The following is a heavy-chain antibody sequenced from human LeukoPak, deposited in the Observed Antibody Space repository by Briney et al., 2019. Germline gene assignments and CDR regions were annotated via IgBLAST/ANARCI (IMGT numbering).Heavy chain of an antibody. CDR1: GFSISSCS. CDR3: AKKSLRYVFDY. V-gene: IGHV3-21*01. Sequence: PGGSLTLSCTASGFSISSCSYNWVRQAPGKGLEWVSSISSSSSYIYYADSVKGRFTISRDNAKNSLYLQMNSLRAEDTAVYYGAKKSLRYVFDYWGQGTLVTVSS. CDR2: ISSSSSYI. D-gene: IGHD4-17*01. J-gene: IGHJ4*02.